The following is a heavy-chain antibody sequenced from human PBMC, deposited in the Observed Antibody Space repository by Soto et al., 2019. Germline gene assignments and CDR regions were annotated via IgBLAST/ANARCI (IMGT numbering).Heavy chain of an antibody. J-gene: IGHJ4*02. CDR2: VNPSGGHT. Sequence: ASVKVSCKASGYTFTRSGISWVRQAPGQGLEWMGTVNPSGGHTTYAQHFLGRVTMTRDTSTSTLYMELTSLTSDDTAIYYCARGGHVVVVTAALDYWGQGTLVTVSS. V-gene: IGHV1-46*01. D-gene: IGHD2-21*02. CDR3: ARGGHVVVVTAALDY. CDR1: GYTFTRSG.